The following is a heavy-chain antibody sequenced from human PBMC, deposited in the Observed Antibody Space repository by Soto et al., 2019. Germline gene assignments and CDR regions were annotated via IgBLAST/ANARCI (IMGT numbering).Heavy chain of an antibody. CDR1: GFTFSSYW. V-gene: IGHV3-7*01. D-gene: IGHD3-10*01. CDR2: IKQDGSEK. Sequence: GGSLRLSCAASGFTFSSYWMSWVRQAPGKGLEWVANIKQDGSEKYYVDSVKGRFTISRDNAKNSLYLQMNSLRAEDTAVYYCARDFITMVRGVSDVWGQGTTVTVSS. CDR3: ARDFITMVRGVSDV. J-gene: IGHJ6*02.